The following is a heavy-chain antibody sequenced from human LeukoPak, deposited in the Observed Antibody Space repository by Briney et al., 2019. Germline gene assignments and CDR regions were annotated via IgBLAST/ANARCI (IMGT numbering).Heavy chain of an antibody. CDR3: ARDRGFGQADV. D-gene: IGHD3-10*01. CDR2: IKQDGGEK. Sequence: GGSLRLSCAASGFTFSGYRMSWLRQAPGKGLEGVANIKQDGGEKNYVDSVKGRFTISRDNAKNSLYLQMNSLRAEDTAVYYCARDRGFGQADVWGKGTTVTVSS. J-gene: IGHJ6*04. V-gene: IGHV3-7*01. CDR1: GFTFSGYR.